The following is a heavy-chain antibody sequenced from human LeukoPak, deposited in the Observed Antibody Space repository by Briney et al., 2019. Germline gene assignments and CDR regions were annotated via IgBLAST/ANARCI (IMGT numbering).Heavy chain of an antibody. D-gene: IGHD3-9*01. CDR1: VFTFSSYC. V-gene: IGHV3-23*01. CDR3: AKDSSLGRYDILTGYYLAYFDY. Sequence: GGSLRLSCAASVFTFSSYCMSWVRHPPGKGLEWVSAISGSGGNTYYADSVKGRFTISRHDSKNTLYLQMNSLRAEASAAYYCAKDSSLGRYDILTGYYLAYFDYWGQGTLVTVSS. CDR2: ISGSGGNT. J-gene: IGHJ4*02.